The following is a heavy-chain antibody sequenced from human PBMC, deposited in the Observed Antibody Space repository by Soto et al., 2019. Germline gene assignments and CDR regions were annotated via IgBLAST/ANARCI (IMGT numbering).Heavy chain of an antibody. V-gene: IGHV3-33*01. CDR1: GFTFSSYG. Sequence: PGGSLRLSCAASGFTFSSYGMHWVRQAPGKGLEWVAVIWYDGSNKYYADSVKGRFTISRDNSKNTLYLQMNSLRAEDTAVYYCARGEYYYDSSGYYYEWFDPWGQGTLVTVSS. CDR3: ARGEYYYDSSGYYYEWFDP. J-gene: IGHJ5*02. CDR2: IWYDGSNK. D-gene: IGHD3-22*01.